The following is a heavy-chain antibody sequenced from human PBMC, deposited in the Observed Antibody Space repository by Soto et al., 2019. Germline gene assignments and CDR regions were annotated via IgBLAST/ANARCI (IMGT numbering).Heavy chain of an antibody. D-gene: IGHD2-21*01. Sequence: EVQLLESGGGLVQPGGSLRLSCAASGFTFSSYAMSWVRQAPGKGLEWVSAISGSGGSTYYADSVKGRFTISRDNSKNTLYLQMNSLRAEDTSVYYCAKTVMATWFYFDYWGQGTLVTVSS. CDR3: AKTVMATWFYFDY. J-gene: IGHJ4*02. CDR1: GFTFSSYA. V-gene: IGHV3-23*01. CDR2: ISGSGGST.